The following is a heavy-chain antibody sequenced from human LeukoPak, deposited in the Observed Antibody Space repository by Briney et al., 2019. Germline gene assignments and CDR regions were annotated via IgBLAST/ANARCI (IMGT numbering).Heavy chain of an antibody. D-gene: IGHD3-3*01. CDR1: GGSISSGDYY. CDR2: IYYSGST. V-gene: IGHV4-30-4*08. J-gene: IGHJ4*02. CDR3: ARDRPFENRVVIYARDFDY. Sequence: SETLSLTCTVSGGSISSGDYYWSWIRQPPGKGLEWIGYIYYSGSTYYNPSLKSRVTISVDTSKNQFSLKLSSVTAADTAMYYCARDRPFENRVVIYARDFDYWGQGTLVTVSS.